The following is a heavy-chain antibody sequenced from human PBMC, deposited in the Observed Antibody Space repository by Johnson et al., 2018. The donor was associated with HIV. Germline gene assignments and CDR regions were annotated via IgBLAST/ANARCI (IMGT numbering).Heavy chain of an antibody. V-gene: IGHV3-7*01. CDR1: GFTFSSYW. J-gene: IGHJ3*02. D-gene: IGHD6-19*01. Sequence: VQVVESGGGLVQPGGSLRVSCAASGFTFSSYWMSWVRQAPGKGLEWVANIKQDGSEKYYVDSVKGRFTISRDNAKNSLYLQMNSLRAEDTAVYYCARDVGSGWYWDAFDIWGQGTMVTVSS. CDR2: IKQDGSEK. CDR3: ARDVGSGWYWDAFDI.